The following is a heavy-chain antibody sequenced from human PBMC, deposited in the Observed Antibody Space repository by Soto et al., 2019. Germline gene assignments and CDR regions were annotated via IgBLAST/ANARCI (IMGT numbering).Heavy chain of an antibody. CDR1: GFTFSSFA. V-gene: IGHV3-23*01. D-gene: IGHD6-19*01. CDR3: AKDLIYGYNSGRPFDS. J-gene: IGHJ4*02. CDR2: IGSRGDST. Sequence: EVQLLESGGGLVQPGGSLRLSCAASGFTFSSFAMSWVRPAPGKGLEWVSAIGSRGDSTYYADSVKGRFTISRDNSKNTLYLQMNSLRAEDTAVYYCAKDLIYGYNSGRPFDSWGQGTLVTVSS.